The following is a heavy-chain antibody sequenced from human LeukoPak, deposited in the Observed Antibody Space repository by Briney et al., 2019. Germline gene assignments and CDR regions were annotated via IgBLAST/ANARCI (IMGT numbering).Heavy chain of an antibody. V-gene: IGHV3-23*01. J-gene: IGHJ5*02. D-gene: IGHD6-19*01. CDR3: AKEGIAVRTKWFDP. CDR1: GFTFSSYA. Sequence: PGGSLRLSCAASGFTFSSYAMCWVPEAPGKGLECVSDISGSGGSTYYADSVKGRFTISRDNSKNTLYLQMNSLRAEDTAVYYCAKEGIAVRTKWFDPWGQGTLVTVSS. CDR2: ISGSGGST.